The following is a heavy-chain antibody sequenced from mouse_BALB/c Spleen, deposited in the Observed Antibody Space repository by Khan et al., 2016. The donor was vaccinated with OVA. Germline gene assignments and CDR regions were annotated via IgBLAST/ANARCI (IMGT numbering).Heavy chain of an antibody. D-gene: IGHD2-3*01. CDR1: GFTFSSYG. V-gene: IGHV5-6-3*01. J-gene: IGHJ4*01. CDR3: TRGLYDGYYYYYGMEY. Sequence: EVELVESGGGLVQPGGYLKLSCAASGFTFSSYGMSWVRQTPDKRLELVATINSIRGITYYPDSVKGRFTISRDNAKHTLYLQMTSLKSEDTAMYYCTRGLYDGYYYYYGMEYWGQETSVTVSS. CDR2: INSIRGIT.